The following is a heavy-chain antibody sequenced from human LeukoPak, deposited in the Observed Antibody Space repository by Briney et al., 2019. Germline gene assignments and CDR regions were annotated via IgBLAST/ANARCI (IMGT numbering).Heavy chain of an antibody. Sequence: GGSLRLSCAASGFTFNSYAMSWVRQAPGKGLEWVSAISGSGGSTYYADSVKGRFTISRDNSKNTLYLQMNSLRAEDTAVYYCAKDPYYDFWSGYPYYFDYWGQGTLVTVSS. V-gene: IGHV3-23*01. CDR3: AKDPYYDFWSGYPYYFDY. CDR2: ISGSGGST. D-gene: IGHD3-3*01. J-gene: IGHJ4*02. CDR1: GFTFNSYA.